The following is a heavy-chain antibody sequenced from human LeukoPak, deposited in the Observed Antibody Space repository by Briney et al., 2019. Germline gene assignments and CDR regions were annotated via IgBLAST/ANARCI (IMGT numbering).Heavy chain of an antibody. J-gene: IGHJ4*02. D-gene: IGHD6-19*01. V-gene: IGHV5-10-1*04. CDR3: ARRTGVAGRVDY. CDR2: IDPSDSYT. Sequence: GESLKISCKGSGYSFTSYWISWVRQMPGNGLEWMGRIDPSDSYTNYSPSFQGQVTISADKSVSTAYLQWSSLKASDTAMYYCARRTGVAGRVDYWGQGTLVTVSS. CDR1: GYSFTSYW.